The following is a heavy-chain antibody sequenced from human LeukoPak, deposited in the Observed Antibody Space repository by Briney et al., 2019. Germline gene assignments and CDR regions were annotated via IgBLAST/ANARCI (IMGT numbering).Heavy chain of an antibody. CDR2: IYSGDNT. CDR1: GFTVSSKY. CDR3: ARGSSDLDY. D-gene: IGHD6-19*01. Sequence: GGSLRLSCAAPGFTVSSKYMSWVRQAPGKGLEWVSVIYSGDNTYYVDSVKGRFTISRDNSKNTLYLQMHSLRAEDTAVYYCARGSSDLDYWGQGTLVTVSS. J-gene: IGHJ4*02. V-gene: IGHV3-66*01.